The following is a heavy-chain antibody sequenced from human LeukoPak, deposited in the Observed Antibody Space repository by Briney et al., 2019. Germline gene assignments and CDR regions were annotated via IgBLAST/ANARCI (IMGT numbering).Heavy chain of an antibody. CDR1: GGSISSSSYY. CDR3: ARHSLYSSSSLDY. CDR2: IYYSGST. Sequence: SETLSLTCTVSGGSISSSSYYWGWIRQPPGKGLEWIGSIYYSGSTYYNPSLKSRVTISVDTSQNQFSLKLSSVTAADTAVYYCARHSLYSSSSLDYWGQGTLVIVSS. V-gene: IGHV4-39*01. D-gene: IGHD6-6*01. J-gene: IGHJ4*02.